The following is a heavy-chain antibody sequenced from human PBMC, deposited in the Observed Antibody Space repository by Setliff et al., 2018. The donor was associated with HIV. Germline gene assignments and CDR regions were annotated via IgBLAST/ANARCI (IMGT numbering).Heavy chain of an antibody. CDR2: INQDGSEI. Sequence: WLRQPPGKGLEWVANINQDGSEIHYVGSVQGRFTISRDNAKNSLYLQMNSLRAEDTAVYYCARRAYYDNSGPNAFDIWGQGTMVTVSS. D-gene: IGHD3-22*01. V-gene: IGHV3-7*01. CDR3: ARRAYYDNSGPNAFDI. J-gene: IGHJ3*02.